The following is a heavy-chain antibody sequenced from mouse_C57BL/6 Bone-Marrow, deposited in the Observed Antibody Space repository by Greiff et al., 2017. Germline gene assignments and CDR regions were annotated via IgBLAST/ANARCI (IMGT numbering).Heavy chain of an antibody. D-gene: IGHD6-1*01. J-gene: IGHJ2*01. CDR1: GYTFTNYW. Sequence: QVQLKESGAELVRPGTSVKMSCKASGYTFTNYWIGWAKQRPGHGLEWIGDIYPGGGYTNYNEKFKGKATLTADKSSSTAYMQFSSLTSEDSAIYYCARCQGFFDYWGQGTTLTVSS. CDR2: IYPGGGYT. CDR3: ARCQGFFDY. V-gene: IGHV1-63*01.